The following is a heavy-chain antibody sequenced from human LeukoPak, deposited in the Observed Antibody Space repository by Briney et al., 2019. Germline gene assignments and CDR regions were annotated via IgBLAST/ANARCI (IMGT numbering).Heavy chain of an antibody. Sequence: GGSLRLSCAASGFTFSSYAMSWVRQAPGKGLEWVSTFSGSGGNTYYADSVKGRFTISRDNSENTLYLQMNSLRAEDTAVYYCAKRGGDGYNGYYFDYWGQGTLVTVSS. CDR3: AKRGGDGYNGYYFDY. CDR1: GFTFSSYA. V-gene: IGHV3-23*01. D-gene: IGHD5-24*01. J-gene: IGHJ4*02. CDR2: FSGSGGNT.